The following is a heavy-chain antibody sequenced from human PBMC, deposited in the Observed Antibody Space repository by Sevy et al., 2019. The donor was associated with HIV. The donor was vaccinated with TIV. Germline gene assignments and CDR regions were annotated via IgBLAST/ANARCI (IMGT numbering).Heavy chain of an antibody. V-gene: IGHV3-7*01. CDR2: IKQDGSEK. D-gene: IGHD2-15*01. Sequence: GGSLRLSCAASGFPFRSYWMTWVRQAPGKGLEWVANIKQDGSEKYFVESVKGRFTISRDNAKNSLYLQMNSLRAEDTAVYYCARPPPYCSGGSCYLEYWGQRTLVTVSS. CDR3: ARPPPYCSGGSCYLEY. J-gene: IGHJ4*02. CDR1: GFPFRSYW.